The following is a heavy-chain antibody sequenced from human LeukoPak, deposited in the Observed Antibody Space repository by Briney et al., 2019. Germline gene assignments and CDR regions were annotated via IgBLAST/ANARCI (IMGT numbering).Heavy chain of an antibody. CDR2: ISHDRSNN. CDR3: ARDLSGSYMSDY. V-gene: IGHV3-30-3*01. CDR1: GFTFSNYA. Sequence: PGRSLRLSCAASGFTFSNYAMHWARQAPAKGLDWVAFISHDRSNNCHADSVKGRFTISRDNSKNTLYLQMNSLTDEDTAVYYCARDLSGSYMSDYWGQGTLVTVSS. J-gene: IGHJ4*02. D-gene: IGHD3-10*01.